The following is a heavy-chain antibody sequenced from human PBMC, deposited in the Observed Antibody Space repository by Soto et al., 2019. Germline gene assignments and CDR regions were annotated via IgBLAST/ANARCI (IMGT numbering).Heavy chain of an antibody. CDR2: ISDSGGST. J-gene: IGHJ4*02. CDR3: ARWLNYYDSSGYYY. CDR1: GFTFSSYW. V-gene: IGHV3-23*01. D-gene: IGHD3-22*01. Sequence: PGGSLRLSCAASGFTFSSYWMHWVRQDSGKGLVWVSAISDSGGSTYYTDSVKGRFTISRDNSKNTLYVQMNSLRAEDTAVYYCARWLNYYDSSGYYYWGQGTLVTVSS.